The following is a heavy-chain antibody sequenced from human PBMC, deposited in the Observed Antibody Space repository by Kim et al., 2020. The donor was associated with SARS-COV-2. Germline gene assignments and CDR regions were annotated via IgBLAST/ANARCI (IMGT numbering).Heavy chain of an antibody. Sequence: YKGINKVYANSVKGQFTIARANSKNTLYLQMNSRRAEDTAVYYCAREHDYWGQGTLVTVSS. CDR3: AREHDY. CDR2: YKGINK. V-gene: IGHV3-33*01. J-gene: IGHJ4*02.